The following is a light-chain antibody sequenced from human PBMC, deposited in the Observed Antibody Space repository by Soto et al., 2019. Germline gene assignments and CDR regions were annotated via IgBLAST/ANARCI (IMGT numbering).Light chain of an antibody. CDR2: GVS. CDR3: SSYTSYTTLWV. CDR1: GSDIGKYNY. V-gene: IGLV2-14*01. Sequence: SALTQPASVSGSPGQSITISCTGTGSDIGKYNYVSWYQQHTGNPPTLMIYGVSTPPSGVSTRFSGPTSRTAASLTISGLQAEEEAAYYCSSYTSYTTLWVFGGGTPLTVL. J-gene: IGLJ3*02.